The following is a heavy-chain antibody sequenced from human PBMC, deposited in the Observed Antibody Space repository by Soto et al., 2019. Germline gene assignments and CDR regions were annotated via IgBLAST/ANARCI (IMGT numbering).Heavy chain of an antibody. J-gene: IGHJ6*02. V-gene: IGHV3-30-3*01. CDR2: ISYDGNNK. Sequence: GSLRLSGAASVFPCNNYAMVWVRQAPGKGLEWVAVISYDGNNKYYADSVKGRFTISRDNSKNTLYLQMNSLRPEDTAVYYCARENVEYGSSSFNYGMDVWGQGTTVTVSS. CDR1: VFPCNNYA. D-gene: IGHD6-6*01. CDR3: ARENVEYGSSSFNYGMDV.